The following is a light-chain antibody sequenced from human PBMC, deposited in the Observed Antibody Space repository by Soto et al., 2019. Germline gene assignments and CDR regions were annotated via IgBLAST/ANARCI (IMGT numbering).Light chain of an antibody. CDR2: GAS. CDR3: QRYNNWPTIT. V-gene: IGKV3D-15*01. CDR1: QSVSRK. Sequence: IATSRSLATLSVYTGKSANYYVRASQSVSRKLASYQQQPGLAPRLLIYGASTRATGIPASVSGSPSATEFTLIIISLQPEDFAVYYCQRYNNWPTITLGQGTRLEIK. J-gene: IGKJ5*01.